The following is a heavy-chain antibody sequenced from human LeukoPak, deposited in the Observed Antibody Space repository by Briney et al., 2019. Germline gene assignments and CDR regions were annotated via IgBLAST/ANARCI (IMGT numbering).Heavy chain of an antibody. CDR1: GFTVSSNE. CDR2: ISGGST. Sequence: GGSLRLSCAASGFTVSSNEMSWVRQAPGKGLEWVSSISGGSTYYADSRKGRFTISRDNSKNTLHLQMNSLRAEDTAVYYCARSLYSSGWYPDYWGQGTLVTVSS. J-gene: IGHJ4*02. D-gene: IGHD6-19*01. CDR3: ARSLYSSGWYPDY. V-gene: IGHV3-38-3*01.